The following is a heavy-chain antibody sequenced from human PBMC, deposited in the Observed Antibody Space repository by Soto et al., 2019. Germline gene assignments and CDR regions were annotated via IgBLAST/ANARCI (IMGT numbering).Heavy chain of an antibody. CDR3: ARDNYYDSSGYYYVSPLDY. V-gene: IGHV3-21*01. Sequence: PGGSLRLSCAASGFTFSSYSMNWVRQAPGKGLEWVSSISSSSSYIYYADSVKGRFTISRDNAKNSLYLQMNSLRAEDTAVYYCARDNYYDSSGYYYVSPLDYWGQGTLVTVSS. CDR2: ISSSSSYI. CDR1: GFTFSSYS. J-gene: IGHJ4*02. D-gene: IGHD3-22*01.